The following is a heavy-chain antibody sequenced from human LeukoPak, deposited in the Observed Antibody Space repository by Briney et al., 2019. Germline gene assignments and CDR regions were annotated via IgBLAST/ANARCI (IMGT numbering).Heavy chain of an antibody. Sequence: PSETLSLTCAVYGGSFTIYSWSWIRQPAGKGLEWIGRIYTSGSTNYNPSLKSRVTMSVDTSKNQFSLKLSSVTAADTAVYYCARDEGSGSYFLWGQGTLVTVSS. CDR3: ARDEGSGSYFL. D-gene: IGHD3-10*01. CDR1: GGSFTIYS. CDR2: IYTSGST. V-gene: IGHV4-4*07. J-gene: IGHJ4*02.